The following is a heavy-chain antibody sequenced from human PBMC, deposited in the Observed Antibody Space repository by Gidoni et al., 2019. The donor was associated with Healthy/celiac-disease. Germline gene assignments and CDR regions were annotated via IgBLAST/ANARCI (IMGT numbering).Heavy chain of an antibody. D-gene: IGHD3-3*01. Sequence: QVQLVQSGAEVKKPGASVKVSCKASGYTFTSYYMHWVRQAPGQGLEWMGIINPSGGSTSYAQKFQRRVTMTRDRSTSTVYMELSSLRSEDTAVYYCASVLRSPFDIWGQGTMVTVSS. CDR3: ASVLRSPFDI. CDR2: INPSGGST. CDR1: GYTFTSYY. V-gene: IGHV1-46*01. J-gene: IGHJ3*02.